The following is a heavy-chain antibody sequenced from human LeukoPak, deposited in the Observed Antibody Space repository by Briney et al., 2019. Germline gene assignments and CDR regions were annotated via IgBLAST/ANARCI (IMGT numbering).Heavy chain of an antibody. V-gene: IGHV1-69*13. Sequence: SVKVSCKASGGTFISYAISWVRQAPGQGLEWMGGIIPIFGTANYAQKFQGRVTITADESTSTAYMELSSLRSEDTAVYYCARDAILREGSWFDPWGQGTLVTVSS. J-gene: IGHJ5*02. CDR3: ARDAILREGSWFDP. CDR1: GGTFISYA. D-gene: IGHD3-3*01. CDR2: IIPIFGTA.